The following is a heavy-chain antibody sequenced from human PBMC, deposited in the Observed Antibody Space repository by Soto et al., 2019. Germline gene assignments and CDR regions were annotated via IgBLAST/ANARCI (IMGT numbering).Heavy chain of an antibody. CDR2: ISGSGGST. CDR1: GFTFSNYA. V-gene: IGHV3-23*01. Sequence: EVQLLESGGGVVQSGGSLRLSCAASGFTFSNYAMSWVRQAPGKGLEGVSVISGSGGSTYYADSVKGRFTISKDNSKNTLYLQMHSPRAEDTAVYYCARRTSGWDLDHWGQGTLVSVSS. J-gene: IGHJ4*02. D-gene: IGHD6-19*01. CDR3: ARRTSGWDLDH.